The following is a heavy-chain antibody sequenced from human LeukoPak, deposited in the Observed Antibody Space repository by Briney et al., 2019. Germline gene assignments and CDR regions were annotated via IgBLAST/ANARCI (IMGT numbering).Heavy chain of an antibody. CDR2: ISAYNGNT. V-gene: IGHV1-18*01. Sequence: ASVKVSCKASGYTFTSYGISWVRQAPGQGLEWMGWISAYNGNTNYAQKLQGRVTMTTDTSTSTAYMELSSLRSEDTAVYYCARDRAQIAARHLPDAFDIWGQGTMVTVSS. D-gene: IGHD6-6*01. J-gene: IGHJ3*02. CDR3: ARDRAQIAARHLPDAFDI. CDR1: GYTFTSYG.